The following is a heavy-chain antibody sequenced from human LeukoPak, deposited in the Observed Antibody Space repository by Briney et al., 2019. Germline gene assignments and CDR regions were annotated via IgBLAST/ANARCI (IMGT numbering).Heavy chain of an antibody. CDR1: GYTITNYY. Sequence: ASVKVSCKASGYTITNYYVHWVRQAPGQGLEWMGVISPGGDFTSYAQMFQGSITVTRDTSTSTVYMELSGLRSEDTAVYFCASEIAATGYFDYWGQGTLVTVSS. V-gene: IGHV1-46*01. CDR2: ISPGGDFT. J-gene: IGHJ4*02. CDR3: ASEIAATGYFDY. D-gene: IGHD6-13*01.